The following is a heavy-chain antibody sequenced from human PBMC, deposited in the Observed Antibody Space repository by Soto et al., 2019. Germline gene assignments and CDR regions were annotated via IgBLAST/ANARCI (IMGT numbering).Heavy chain of an antibody. Sequence: PSQTLSLTCAICGDSVSSNSAAWNWIRQSPSRGLEWLGRTYYRSKWYNDYAVSVKSRITINPDTSKNQFSLQLNSVTPEDMAVYYCAREYSSSWYYYYGMDVWGQGTTVTVSS. CDR2: TYYRSKWYN. D-gene: IGHD6-13*01. V-gene: IGHV6-1*01. CDR1: GDSVSSNSAA. CDR3: AREYSSSWYYYYGMDV. J-gene: IGHJ6*02.